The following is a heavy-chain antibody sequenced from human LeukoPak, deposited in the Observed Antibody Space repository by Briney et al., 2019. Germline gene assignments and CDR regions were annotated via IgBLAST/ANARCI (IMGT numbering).Heavy chain of an antibody. J-gene: IGHJ5*02. CDR3: ASHPFGSARFDP. D-gene: IGHD3-10*01. V-gene: IGHV4-59*08. CDR1: GGSISNYY. CDR2: IYETGHT. Sequence: PSETLSLTCSVSGGSISNYYWSWIRQPPGKGLEWIGYIYETGHTSYSLSLRSRVSMSVDTLKNQFSLRVSFLTAADTAVYYGASHPFGSARFDPWGQGILVIVSS.